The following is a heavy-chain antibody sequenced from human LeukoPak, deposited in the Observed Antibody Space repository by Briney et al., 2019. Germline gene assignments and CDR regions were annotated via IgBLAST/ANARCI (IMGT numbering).Heavy chain of an antibody. V-gene: IGHV3-30*04. CDR2: ISYDGSNK. CDR1: GFTFSSYA. Sequence: QPGRSLRLSCAASGFTFSSYAMHWVRQAPGKGLEWAAVISYDGSNKYYADSVKGRFTISRDNSKNTLYLQMNSLRAEDTAVYYCASGHYYGSGSYPDYWGQGTLVTVSS. CDR3: ASGHYYGSGSYPDY. J-gene: IGHJ4*02. D-gene: IGHD3-10*01.